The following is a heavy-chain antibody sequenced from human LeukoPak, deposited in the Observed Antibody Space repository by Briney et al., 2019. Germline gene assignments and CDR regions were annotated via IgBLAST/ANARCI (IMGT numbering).Heavy chain of an antibody. V-gene: IGHV1-18*01. CDR1: GYTFTSSG. D-gene: IGHD1-7*01. CDR3: ARATNWNYAFDI. Sequence: ASVKVSCKASGYTFTSSGISWVGQAPGQGMEWMGWISAFNGKTNYVQKLQGRVTMNTDTYKTTDYMELRRQRSDDTAVYYCARATNWNYAFDIWGQGTMVTVSS. J-gene: IGHJ3*02. CDR2: ISAFNGKT.